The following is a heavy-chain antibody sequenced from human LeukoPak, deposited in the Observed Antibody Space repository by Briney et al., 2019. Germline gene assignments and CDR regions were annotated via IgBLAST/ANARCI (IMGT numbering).Heavy chain of an antibody. J-gene: IGHJ4*02. CDR2: ISYDGSNK. V-gene: IGHV3-30*18. CDR3: AKHSSSWTLDY. D-gene: IGHD6-13*01. CDR1: GFTFSRYG. Sequence: PGGSLRLSCAASGFTFSRYGMHWVRQAPGKGLEWVAVISYDGSNKYCADSVKGRFTISRDNSKNTLYLQMNSLRAEDTAVYYCAKHSSSWTLDYWGQGTLVTVSS.